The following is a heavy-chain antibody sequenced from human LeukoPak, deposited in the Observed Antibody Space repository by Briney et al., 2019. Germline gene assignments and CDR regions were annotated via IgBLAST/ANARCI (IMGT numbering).Heavy chain of an antibody. D-gene: IGHD1-7*01. J-gene: IGHJ6*02. CDR2: TVSEIDGGTT. CDR1: GFTFSSYA. CDR3: TTDEDWNYARKDV. V-gene: IGHV3-15*04. Sequence: KTGGSLRLSCAASGFTFSSYAMHWVRQAPGKGLEWVGQTVSEIDGGTTDYAAPVKGRFTISRDDSKSTLYLQMNSLKIEDTAVYYCTTDEDWNYARKDVWGQGATVIVSS.